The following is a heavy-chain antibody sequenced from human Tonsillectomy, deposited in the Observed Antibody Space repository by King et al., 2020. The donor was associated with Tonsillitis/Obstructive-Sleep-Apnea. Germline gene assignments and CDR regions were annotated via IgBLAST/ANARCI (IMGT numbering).Heavy chain of an antibody. CDR2: IFPNDEK. D-gene: IGHD6-13*01. Sequence: VTLQESGPVLVKPTETLTLTCTVSGFSLSNAGMGVSWIRQPPGQALEWLAHIFPNDEKSYITSLKSRLTISKDTSKSQVVLTMTNMDPVDTATYCFPRITLDSSTDYECCFDDWGQGTLVTVSS. CDR1: GFSLSNAGMG. V-gene: IGHV2-26*01. J-gene: IGHJ4*02. CDR3: PRITLDSSTDYECCFDD.